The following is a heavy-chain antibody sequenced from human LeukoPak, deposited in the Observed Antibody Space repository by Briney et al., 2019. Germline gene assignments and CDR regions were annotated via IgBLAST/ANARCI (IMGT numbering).Heavy chain of an antibody. CDR2: MDPSDSYT. CDR3: ARLDYGDDYDY. V-gene: IGHV5-10-1*01. D-gene: IGHD4-17*01. Sequence: GESLRISCKGSGYSFTSCWISWVRQMPGKGLEWVGRMDPSDSYTNFSPSFQGHVTISADKSISTAYLQWSSLKASDTAKYYCARLDYGDDYDYWYQGTGVTVTS. J-gene: IGHJ4*02. CDR1: GYSFTSCW.